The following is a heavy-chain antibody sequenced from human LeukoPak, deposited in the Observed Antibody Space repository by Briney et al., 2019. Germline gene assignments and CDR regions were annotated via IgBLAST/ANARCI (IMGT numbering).Heavy chain of an antibody. V-gene: IGHV3-48*03. J-gene: IGHJ4*02. CDR3: ARIPHPDYADAQ. CDR1: GFTVSSFE. D-gene: IGHD4-17*01. CDR2: ISSSGGTM. Sequence: GGSLRLSCEASGFTVSSFEINWVRQAPGKGLEWVSYISSSGGTMDYADSVKGRFTVSRDDGKKLVHLQLNSLRAEDTAVYFCARIPHPDYADAQWGQGTLVIVSS.